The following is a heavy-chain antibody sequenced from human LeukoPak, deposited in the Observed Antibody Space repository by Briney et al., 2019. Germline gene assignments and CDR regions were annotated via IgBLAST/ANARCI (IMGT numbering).Heavy chain of an antibody. CDR1: GGTFSSYA. CDR3: ARLYSYGYGRNWFDP. J-gene: IGHJ5*02. Sequence: ASVKVSCKASGGTFSSYAISWVRQAPGQGLEWMGWINPNSGGTNYAQKFQGWVTMTRDTSISTAYMELSRLRSDDTAVYYCARLYSYGYGRNWFDPWGQGTLVTVSS. D-gene: IGHD5-18*01. V-gene: IGHV1-2*04. CDR2: INPNSGGT.